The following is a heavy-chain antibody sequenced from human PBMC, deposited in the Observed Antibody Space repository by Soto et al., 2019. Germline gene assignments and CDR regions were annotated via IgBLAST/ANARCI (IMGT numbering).Heavy chain of an antibody. D-gene: IGHD2-2*01. J-gene: IGHJ6*02. CDR2: IYYSGLT. CDR1: GGSINSEGYY. V-gene: IGHV4-31*03. CDR3: ARSLPYHSYALDV. Sequence: PSETLSLTCTVSGGSINSEGYYWNWVRQHPGKGLELIGYIYYSGLTYYNPSVKSRITISRDTSKNHFSLNLRSVTAADTAVYYCARSLPYHSYALDVWGQGTTVTVSS.